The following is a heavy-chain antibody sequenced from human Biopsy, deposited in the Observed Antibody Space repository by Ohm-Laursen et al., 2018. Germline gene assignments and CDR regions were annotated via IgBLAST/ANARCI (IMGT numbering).Heavy chain of an antibody. V-gene: IGHV3-7*01. D-gene: IGHD2-15*01. Sequence: SLRLSCAASGFTFNNYGMQWVRQAPGKGLEWVANIKQDGSEKYSVDSVKGRFTISRDNAKNSLYLQMNSLRAEDTAVYYCARAYPPPGRRLVVVAGDFDCWGQGTRVTVSS. CDR1: GFTFNNYG. CDR3: ARAYPPPGRRLVVVAGDFDC. J-gene: IGHJ4*02. CDR2: IKQDGSEK.